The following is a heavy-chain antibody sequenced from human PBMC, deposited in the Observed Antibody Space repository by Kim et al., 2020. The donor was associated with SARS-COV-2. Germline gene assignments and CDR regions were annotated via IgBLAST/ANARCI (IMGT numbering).Heavy chain of an antibody. D-gene: IGHD1-1*01. V-gene: IGHV3-74*01. Sequence: GGSLRLSCAASGFTFSSYWMHWVRQAPGEGLVWVSRINSDRSSTSYANSVKGRFTVSRDNAKNTLYLQMNSLRAEDTAVYYCANNWNFDYWGQGTLVTVSP. J-gene: IGHJ4*02. CDR3: ANNWNFDY. CDR1: GFTFSSYW. CDR2: INSDRSST.